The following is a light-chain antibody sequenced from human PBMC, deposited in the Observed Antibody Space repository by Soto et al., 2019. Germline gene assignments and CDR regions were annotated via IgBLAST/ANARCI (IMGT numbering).Light chain of an antibody. Sequence: EILMTQSSATLSLSPGDGVTLSCRAAQDVTNSVAWYQQKSGQAPRLLIYDASARASGVSARFSGSGSGTDFTLTISGLQAEDFAVYFCQQYIRRPLSFGQGTRLEIK. J-gene: IGKJ5*01. CDR2: DAS. CDR1: QDVTNS. V-gene: IGKV3-15*01. CDR3: QQYIRRPLS.